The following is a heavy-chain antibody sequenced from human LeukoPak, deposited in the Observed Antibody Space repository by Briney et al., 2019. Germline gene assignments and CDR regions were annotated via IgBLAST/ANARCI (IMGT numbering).Heavy chain of an antibody. CDR3: AKDPYYYGSGSYVGD. CDR2: TSYDGNET. CDR1: GFTLSTFG. V-gene: IGHV3-30*18. D-gene: IGHD3-10*01. J-gene: IGHJ4*02. Sequence: PGTSLRLSCAASGFTLSTFGIHWVRQAPGKGLEWVAVTSYDGNETYYADSVRGRFTVSRDNSKNTLYLQVNGLRAEDTAVYYCAKDPYYYGSGSYVGDWGQGTLVTVSS.